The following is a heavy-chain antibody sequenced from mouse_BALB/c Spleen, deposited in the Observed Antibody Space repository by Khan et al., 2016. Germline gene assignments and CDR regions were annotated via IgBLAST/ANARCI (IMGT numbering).Heavy chain of an antibody. CDR3: ARSDYGSSPAFAY. Sequence: QVQLQQSGAELARPGASVKLSCKASGYTFIDYYINWVKQRTGQGLERIGESYTGNADTYSNEKFKGKATLTADKSSSTAYMQLSSLTSEDSAVYFCARSDYGSSPAFAYWGQGTLVTVTA. CDR1: GYTFIDYY. CDR2: SYTGNADT. J-gene: IGHJ3*01. D-gene: IGHD1-1*01. V-gene: IGHV1-77*01.